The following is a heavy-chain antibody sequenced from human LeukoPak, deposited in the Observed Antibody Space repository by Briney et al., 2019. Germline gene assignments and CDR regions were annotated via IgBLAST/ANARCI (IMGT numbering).Heavy chain of an antibody. J-gene: IGHJ1*01. CDR3: AKQRGDYGDYAEYFQH. CDR1: GFTFSSYA. V-gene: IGHV3-23*01. D-gene: IGHD4-17*01. CDR2: ISGSGGST. Sequence: PGGSLRLSCAASGFTFSSYAMSWVRQAPGKGLEWVSAISGSGGSTYYADSVKGRFTISRDNSKSTLYLQMNSLRAEDTAVYYCAKQRGDYGDYAEYFQHWGQGTLVTVSS.